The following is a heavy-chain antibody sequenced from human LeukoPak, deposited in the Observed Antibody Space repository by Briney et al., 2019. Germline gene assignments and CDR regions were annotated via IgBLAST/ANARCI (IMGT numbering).Heavy chain of an antibody. CDR3: ARRYLGYCSGDNCPLNYYGMDV. J-gene: IGHJ6*02. CDR1: GGSISSSSYY. CDR2: MYYSGTT. V-gene: IGHV4-39*01. Sequence: TLSLTCTVSGGSISSSSYYWGWIRQPRGKGGEWIGRMYYSGTTYYNPSLKSRVTISVDTSKNHFSLKLNSVTAAHTAVYYCARRYLGYCSGDNCPLNYYGMDVWGQGTTVTVSS. D-gene: IGHD2-15*01.